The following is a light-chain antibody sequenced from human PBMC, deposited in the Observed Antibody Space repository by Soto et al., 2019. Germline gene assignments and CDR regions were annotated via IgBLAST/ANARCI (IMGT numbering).Light chain of an antibody. CDR1: QDISNW. J-gene: IGKJ1*01. Sequence: DIQMTQSPSTLSASLGDRVTIACRASQDISNWLAWYQQKPGKAPKLLIFHASSLESGVPSRFSGSGSGTEFALAISGLQSDDFATYYCQQYNTYPTVGQGTKVEIK. CDR3: QQYNTYPT. CDR2: HAS. V-gene: IGKV1-5*01.